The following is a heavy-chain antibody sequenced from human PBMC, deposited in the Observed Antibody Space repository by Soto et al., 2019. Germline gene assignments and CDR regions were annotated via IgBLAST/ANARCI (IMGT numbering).Heavy chain of an antibody. CDR1: GFTFSSYA. Sequence: GGSLRLSCAASGFTFSSYAMGWVRQAPGKGLEWVAVISYDGSNKYYADSVKGRFTISRDNSKNLLYLQMNSLGAEDTAVYYCAKDYYDTLTGYYGPDYWGQGTLVTVSS. CDR3: AKDYYDTLTGYYGPDY. CDR2: ISYDGSNK. J-gene: IGHJ4*02. D-gene: IGHD3-9*01. V-gene: IGHV3-30*18.